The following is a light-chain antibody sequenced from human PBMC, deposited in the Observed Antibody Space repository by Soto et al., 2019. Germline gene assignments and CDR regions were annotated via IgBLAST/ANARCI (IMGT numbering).Light chain of an antibody. Sequence: EIVLTQYPGTLSLSPGESATLSFRASQSDSSSYVAWYQQKPGQAPRLLIYEASIRAIVIPDRFSGSGSGTDFALTISRLEPEDFAVYHCQQYGSSPPTFGQGSKVEIK. V-gene: IGKV3-20*01. CDR2: EAS. CDR3: QQYGSSPPT. J-gene: IGKJ1*01. CDR1: QSDSSSY.